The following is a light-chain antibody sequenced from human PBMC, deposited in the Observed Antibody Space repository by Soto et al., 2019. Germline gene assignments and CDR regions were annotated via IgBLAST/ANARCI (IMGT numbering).Light chain of an antibody. CDR2: ASS. Sequence: DVQMTQSPSSVSASVGDRVTITCRASQGVSSRLAWYQQKPGKAPELLIYASSSLQSGFPSRFSDSGSGTDFTLTISSLQPEDFATYYCQQANTFPVTFGPGTKVDVK. V-gene: IGKV1-12*01. J-gene: IGKJ3*01. CDR3: QQANTFPVT. CDR1: QGVSSR.